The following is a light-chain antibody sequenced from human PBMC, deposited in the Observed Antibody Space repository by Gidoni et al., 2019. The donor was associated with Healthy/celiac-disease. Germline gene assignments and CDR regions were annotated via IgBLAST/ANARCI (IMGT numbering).Light chain of an antibody. Sequence: VSLGERATINCKSSQSVLYSSNNKNYLAWYQQKPGQLPKRLIYWASTRESGVPDRFSGSGSGTDFTLTISSLQAEDVAVYYCQQYYSTPRTFGQXTKLEMK. CDR2: WAS. V-gene: IGKV4-1*01. J-gene: IGKJ2*01. CDR1: QSVLYSSNNKNY. CDR3: QQYYSTPRT.